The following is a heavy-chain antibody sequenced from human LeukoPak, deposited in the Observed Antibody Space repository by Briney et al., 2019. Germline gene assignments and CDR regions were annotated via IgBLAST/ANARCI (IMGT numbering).Heavy chain of an antibody. CDR1: GGTFSSYA. D-gene: IGHD3-10*01. Sequence: SVKVSCKASGGTFSSYAISWVRQAPGQGLEWMGGIIPIFGTANYAQKFQGRVTITTDESTSTAYMELSSLRSDDTAVYYCARVITMVRGKGNWFDPWGQGTLVTVSS. CDR3: ARVITMVRGKGNWFDP. CDR2: IIPIFGTA. V-gene: IGHV1-69*05. J-gene: IGHJ5*02.